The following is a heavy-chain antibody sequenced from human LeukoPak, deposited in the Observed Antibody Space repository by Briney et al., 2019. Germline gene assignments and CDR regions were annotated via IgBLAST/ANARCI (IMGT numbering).Heavy chain of an antibody. Sequence: ASAVKVTFKCAGGTFSSYAISWVRQAPGQGLEWMGGIIPIFGTANYAQKFQGRVTITTDESTSTAYMELSSLRSEDTAVYYCARVGDGYNYYYYMDVWGKGTTVTVSS. CDR1: GGTFSSYA. J-gene: IGHJ6*03. CDR2: IIPIFGTA. CDR3: ARVGDGYNYYYYMDV. V-gene: IGHV1-69*05. D-gene: IGHD5-24*01.